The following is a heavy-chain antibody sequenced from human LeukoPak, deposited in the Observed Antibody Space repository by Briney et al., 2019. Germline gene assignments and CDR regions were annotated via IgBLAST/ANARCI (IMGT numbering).Heavy chain of an antibody. CDR2: IYSGGST. Sequence: GGSLRLSCAASGFTVSSNYMSWVRQAPGKGLEWVSVIYSGGSTYYADSVKGRFTISRDNSKNTLYLQMNSLRAEDTAVYYCARGLPLNQFDYWGQGTLVTVSS. J-gene: IGHJ4*02. CDR3: ARGLPLNQFDY. V-gene: IGHV3-53*01. CDR1: GFTVSSNY.